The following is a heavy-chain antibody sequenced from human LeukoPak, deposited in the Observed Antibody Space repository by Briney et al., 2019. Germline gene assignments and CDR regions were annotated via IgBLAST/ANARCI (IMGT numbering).Heavy chain of an antibody. Sequence: ASVKVSCKASGYTFTGYYMHWVRQAPGQGLEWMGWINPNSGGTNYAQKFQGRVTMTRDTSISTAYMELSRLRSDDTAVYYCARDWEVVAATLCNWGQGTLVTVSS. J-gene: IGHJ4*02. D-gene: IGHD2-15*01. CDR2: INPNSGGT. CDR3: ARDWEVVAATLCN. CDR1: GYTFTGYY. V-gene: IGHV1-2*02.